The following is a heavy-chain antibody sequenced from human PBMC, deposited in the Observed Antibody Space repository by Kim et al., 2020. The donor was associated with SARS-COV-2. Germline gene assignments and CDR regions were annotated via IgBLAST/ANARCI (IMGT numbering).Heavy chain of an antibody. CDR1: GFTFNNYG. J-gene: IGHJ4*02. CDR2: IWYDGSNK. V-gene: IGHV3-33*01. CDR3: ASAPSDSSSYY. Sequence: GGSLRLSCAASGFTFNNYGMHWVRQAPGKGLEWVAVIWYDGSNKYYADSVKGRFTISGDKSKNTLYLQMNSLRAEDTAVYYCASAPSDSSSYYWGQGTLVTVSS. D-gene: IGHD3-22*01.